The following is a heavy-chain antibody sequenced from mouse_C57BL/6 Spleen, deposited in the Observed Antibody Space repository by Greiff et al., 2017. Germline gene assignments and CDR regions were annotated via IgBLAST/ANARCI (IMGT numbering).Heavy chain of an antibody. V-gene: IGHV1-66*01. CDR3: ERMGAGYDYDGTWFAY. CDR1: GYSFTSYY. CDR2: IYPGSGNT. Sequence: QVQLQQSGPGLVKPGASVKISCKASGYSFTSYYINWVKQRPGQGLEWIGWIYPGSGNTKYNEKFKGKATLTADTYSSTAYMQLSSLTSEDTAVYYCERMGAGYDYDGTWFAYWGQGTLVTVSA. D-gene: IGHD2-4*01. J-gene: IGHJ3*01.